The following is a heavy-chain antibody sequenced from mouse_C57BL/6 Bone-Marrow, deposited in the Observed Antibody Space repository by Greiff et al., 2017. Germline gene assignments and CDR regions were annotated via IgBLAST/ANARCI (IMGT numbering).Heavy chain of an antibody. J-gene: IGHJ2*01. CDR3: ATTDYGDFDY. CDR2: IYPGSGST. D-gene: IGHD2-4*01. CDR1: GYTFTSYW. Sequence: VQLQQPGAELVKPGASVKMSCKASGYTFTSYWITWVKQRPGQGLEWIGDIYPGSGSTNYNEKFKSKATLTADTSSSTAYMQLSSLTSEDSAVYYCATTDYGDFDYWGQGTTLTVSS. V-gene: IGHV1-55*01.